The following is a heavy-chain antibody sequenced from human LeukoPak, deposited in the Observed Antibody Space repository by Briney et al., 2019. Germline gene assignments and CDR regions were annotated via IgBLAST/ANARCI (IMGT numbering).Heavy chain of an antibody. CDR1: GGSISSGSYY. CDR2: IYTSGST. D-gene: IGHD5-18*01. Sequence: SETLSLTCTVSGGSISSGSYYWSWIRRPAGKGLEWIGRIYTSGSTNYNPSLKSRVTISVDTSKNQFSLKLSSVTAADTAVYYCARHRAMALYYFDYWGQGTLVTVSS. J-gene: IGHJ4*02. CDR3: ARHRAMALYYFDY. V-gene: IGHV4-61*02.